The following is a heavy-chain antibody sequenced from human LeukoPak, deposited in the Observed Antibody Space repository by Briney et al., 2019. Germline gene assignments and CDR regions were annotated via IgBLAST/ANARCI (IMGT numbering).Heavy chain of an antibody. CDR3: ARNQPPRYCSGGSCYSLADY. D-gene: IGHD2-15*01. V-gene: IGHV1-69*06. J-gene: IGHJ4*02. CDR1: GGTFSSYA. Sequence: SVKVSCKASGGTFSSYAISWVRQAPGQGLGWMGGIIPIFGTANYAQKFQGRVTITADKSTSTAYMELSSLRSEDTAVYYCARNQPPRYCSGGSCYSLADYWGQGTLVTVSS. CDR2: IIPIFGTA.